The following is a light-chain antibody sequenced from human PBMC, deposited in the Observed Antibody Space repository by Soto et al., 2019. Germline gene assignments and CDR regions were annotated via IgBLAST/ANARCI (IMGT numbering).Light chain of an antibody. CDR1: QSISTY. CDR2: AAS. CDR3: QQSYSTTRT. J-gene: IGKJ1*01. V-gene: IGKV1-39*01. Sequence: DIQITQSPSSLSASVGDIFPITCRASQSISTYLNWFQQKPGKPPKLLIYAASSLQSGVPSRFSGSGSGTDFALTISSLQPEDFATYYCQQSYSTTRTFGQGTKVDI.